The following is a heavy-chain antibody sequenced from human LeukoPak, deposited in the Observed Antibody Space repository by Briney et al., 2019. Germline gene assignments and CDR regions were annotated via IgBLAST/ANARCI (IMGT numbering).Heavy chain of an antibody. Sequence: GGSLRLSCAASGFPFSSYGMHWVRQVLGKGLEWVAVISSDGSNKYYADSVKGRFTISRDNSKNTLYLQMNSLRAEDTAVYYCAKDETRDGYNLGATDYWGQGTLVTVSS. CDR3: AKDETRDGYNLGATDY. CDR2: ISSDGSNK. CDR1: GFPFSSYG. V-gene: IGHV3-30*18. D-gene: IGHD5-24*01. J-gene: IGHJ4*02.